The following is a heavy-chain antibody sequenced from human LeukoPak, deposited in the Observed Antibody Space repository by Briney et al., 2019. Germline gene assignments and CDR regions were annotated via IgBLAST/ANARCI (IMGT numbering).Heavy chain of an antibody. V-gene: IGHV4-61*02. J-gene: IGHJ3*02. CDR1: GGSISSGSYY. Sequence: SETLSLTCTVSGGSISSGSYYWSWIRQPAGKGLEWIGRIYTSGSTNYNPSLKSRVTISVDTSKNQFSLKLSSVTAADTAVYYCARESCSGGSCYLGAFDIWGQGTMVTVSS. CDR2: IYTSGST. CDR3: ARESCSGGSCYLGAFDI. D-gene: IGHD2-15*01.